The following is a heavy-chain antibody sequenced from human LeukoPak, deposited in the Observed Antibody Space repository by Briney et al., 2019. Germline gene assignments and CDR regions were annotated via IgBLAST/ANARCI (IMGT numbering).Heavy chain of an antibody. CDR1: GGSISSYY. Sequence: SETLSLTCTVSGGSISSYYWSWVRQPPGKGLEWIGFVYYTGSTNYSPSLKSRVTISVDTSKNQFSLKLSSVTAADTAVYYCARGRAYDYVWGSYRYYSAGFDYWGREPWSPSPQ. CDR2: VYYTGST. D-gene: IGHD3-16*02. V-gene: IGHV4-59*12. CDR3: ARGRAYDYVWGSYRYYSAGFDY. J-gene: IGHJ4*02.